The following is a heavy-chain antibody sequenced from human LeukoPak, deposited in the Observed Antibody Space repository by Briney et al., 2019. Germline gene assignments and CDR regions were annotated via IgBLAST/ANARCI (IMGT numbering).Heavy chain of an antibody. CDR1: GGSFSGYY. Sequence: SETLSLTCAVYGGSFSGYYWSWIRQPPGKGLEWIGEINHSGSTNYNPSLKSRVTISVDTSKNQFSLKPSSVTAADTAVYYCARTYDFWSGYYTGNYYYYMDVWGKGTTVTVSS. CDR3: ARTYDFWSGYYTGNYYYYMDV. CDR2: INHSGST. D-gene: IGHD3-3*01. J-gene: IGHJ6*03. V-gene: IGHV4-34*01.